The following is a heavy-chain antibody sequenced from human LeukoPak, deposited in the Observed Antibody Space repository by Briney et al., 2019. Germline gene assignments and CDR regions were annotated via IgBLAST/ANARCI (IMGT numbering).Heavy chain of an antibody. V-gene: IGHV1-8*02. Sequence: ASVKVSCKASGYTFTSYGISWVRQAPGQGLEWMGWMNPNSGNTGYAQKFQGRVTMTRNTSISTAYMELSSLRSEDTAVYYCASGRDGYTFHDWGQGTLVTVSS. CDR3: ASGRDGYTFHD. CDR2: MNPNSGNT. D-gene: IGHD5-24*01. CDR1: GYTFTSYG. J-gene: IGHJ4*02.